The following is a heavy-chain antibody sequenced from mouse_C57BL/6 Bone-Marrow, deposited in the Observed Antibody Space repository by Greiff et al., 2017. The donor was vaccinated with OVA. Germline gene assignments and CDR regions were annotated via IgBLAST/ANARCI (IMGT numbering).Heavy chain of an antibody. CDR1: GYTFTSYW. CDR3: ARFYYGSSGGFAY. V-gene: IGHV1-53*01. J-gene: IGHJ3*01. D-gene: IGHD1-1*01. CDR2: INPSNGGT. Sequence: QVQLKQPGTELVKPGASVKLSCKASGYTFTSYWMHWVKQRPGQGLEWIGNINPSNGGTNYNEKFKGKATLTVDKSSSTAYMQLSSLTSEDSAFYYCARFYYGSSGGFAYWGQGTLVTVSA.